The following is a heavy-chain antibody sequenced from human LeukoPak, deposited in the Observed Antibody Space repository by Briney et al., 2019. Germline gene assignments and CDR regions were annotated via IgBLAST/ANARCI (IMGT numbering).Heavy chain of an antibody. CDR2: IKRDGSEK. D-gene: IGHD2-2*02. CDR1: GFTFGTYW. V-gene: IGHV3-7*03. J-gene: IGHJ4*02. CDR3: ARVYTGNRWHFDY. Sequence: SGGSLRLSCAASGFTFGTYWMSWVRQAPGKGLECVANIKRDGSEKYYVDSVKGRFTIFRDDAKSSLYLQMNSLRAEDTAVYFCARVYTGNRWHFDYWGQGTLVTVSS.